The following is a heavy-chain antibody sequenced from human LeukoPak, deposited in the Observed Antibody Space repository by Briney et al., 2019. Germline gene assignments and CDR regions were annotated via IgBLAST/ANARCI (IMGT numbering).Heavy chain of an antibody. CDR1: GFTFSSNW. Sequence: GGSLRLSCAASGFTFSSNWMHWVRQAPGKGLVWVSRINEDGSTTNYADSVKGRSTIFRDNAKNTLYLQMNSLRAEDTAVYYCVRDLGGRSGHWGQGTLVTASS. V-gene: IGHV3-74*01. D-gene: IGHD1-26*01. CDR2: INEDGSTT. CDR3: VRDLGGRSGH. J-gene: IGHJ4*02.